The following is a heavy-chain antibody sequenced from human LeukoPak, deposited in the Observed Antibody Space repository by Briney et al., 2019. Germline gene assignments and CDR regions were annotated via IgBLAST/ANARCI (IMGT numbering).Heavy chain of an antibody. CDR1: GGSISRSSYY. V-gene: IGHV4-39*07. Sequence: SETLSLTCTVSGGSISRSSYYWGWIRQPPGKGLEWIGYIYYSGSTYYNPSLKSRVTISVDTSKNQFSLKLSSVTAADTAVYYCARGGDFDWLSDWFDPWGQGTLVTVSS. J-gene: IGHJ5*02. CDR3: ARGGDFDWLSDWFDP. CDR2: IYYSGST. D-gene: IGHD3-9*01.